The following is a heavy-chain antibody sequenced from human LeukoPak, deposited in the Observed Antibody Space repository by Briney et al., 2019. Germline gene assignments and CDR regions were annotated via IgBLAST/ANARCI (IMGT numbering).Heavy chain of an antibody. CDR2: IIPIFGTA. Sequence: EASVKVSCKASGGTFSSYAISWVRQAPGQGLEWMGRIIPIFGTANYAQKFQGRVTITADKSTSTAYMELSSLRSEDTAVYCCARTGGRKWTHRGPFDIWGQGTMVTVSS. V-gene: IGHV1-69*06. CDR1: GGTFSSYA. D-gene: IGHD1-14*01. J-gene: IGHJ3*02. CDR3: ARTGGRKWTHRGPFDI.